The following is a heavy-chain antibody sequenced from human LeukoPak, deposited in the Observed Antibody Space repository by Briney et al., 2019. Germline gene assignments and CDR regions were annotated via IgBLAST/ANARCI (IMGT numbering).Heavy chain of an antibody. V-gene: IGHV1-2*02. D-gene: IGHD2-15*01. J-gene: IGHJ6*03. CDR3: ARTELGHCSGGSCSNSPLYYYYYMDV. CDR2: INPNSGGT. Sequence: GASVKVSCKASGYTFTGYYMHWVRQAPGQGLEWMGWINPNSGGTNYAQKFQGRVTMTRDTSISTAYMELSRLRSDDTAVYYCARTELGHCSGGSCSNSPLYYYYYMDVWGKGTTVTVSS. CDR1: GYTFTGYY.